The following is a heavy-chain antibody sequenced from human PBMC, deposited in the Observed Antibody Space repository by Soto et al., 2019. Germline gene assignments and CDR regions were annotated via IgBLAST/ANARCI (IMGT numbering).Heavy chain of an antibody. CDR2: INPNSGGT. J-gene: IGHJ6*02. V-gene: IGHV1-2*02. D-gene: IGHD2-15*01. CDR3: AKGLRYFYYGMDV. Sequence: ASVKVSCKASGYTFIGYYMHWVRQAPGQGLEWMGWINPNSGGTNYAQKFQGRVTMTRDTSISTAYTELSNLRSDDTALYYCAKGLRYFYYGMDVWGQGTTVTVSS. CDR1: GYTFIGYY.